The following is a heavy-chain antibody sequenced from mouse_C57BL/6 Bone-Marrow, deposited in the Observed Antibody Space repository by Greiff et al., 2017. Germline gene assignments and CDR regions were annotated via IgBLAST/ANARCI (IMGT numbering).Heavy chain of an antibody. J-gene: IGHJ4*01. D-gene: IGHD2-13*01. CDR1: GFTFSDYG. CDR3: ARRDLLWCYYAMDD. V-gene: IGHV5-17*01. CDR2: ISSGSSTI. Sequence: EVMLVESGGGLVKPGGSLKLSCAASGFTFSDYGMHWVRQAPEKGLEWVAYISSGSSTIYYADTVKGRFTISRDNAKNTLFLQMTSLRSEDTAMYYCARRDLLWCYYAMDDWGQGTSVTVSS.